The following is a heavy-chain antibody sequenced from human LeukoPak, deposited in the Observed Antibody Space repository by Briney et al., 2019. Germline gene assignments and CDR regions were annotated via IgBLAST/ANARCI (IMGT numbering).Heavy chain of an antibody. Sequence: SETLSLICTVSGGSISSYYWSWIRQPPGKGLEWIGYIYYSGSTNYNPSLKSRVTISVDTSKNQFSLKLSSVTAADTAVYYCARVVPAINWFDPWGQGTLVTVSS. D-gene: IGHD2-2*01. CDR1: GGSISSYY. V-gene: IGHV4-59*01. CDR3: ARVVPAINWFDP. J-gene: IGHJ5*02. CDR2: IYYSGST.